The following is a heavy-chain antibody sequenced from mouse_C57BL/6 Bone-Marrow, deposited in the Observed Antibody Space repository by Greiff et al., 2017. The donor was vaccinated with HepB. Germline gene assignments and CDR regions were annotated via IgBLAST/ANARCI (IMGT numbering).Heavy chain of an antibody. CDR3: TTGLYYGNFWFAY. CDR2: IDPEDGDT. J-gene: IGHJ3*01. Sequence: VQLQQSGAELVRPGASVKLSCTASGFNIKDYYMHWVKQRPEQGLEWIGRIDPEDGDTEYAPKFQGKATMTADTSSNTAYLQLSSLTSEDTAVYYCTTGLYYGNFWFAYWGQGTMVTVSA. D-gene: IGHD2-1*01. CDR1: GFNIKDYY. V-gene: IGHV14-1*01.